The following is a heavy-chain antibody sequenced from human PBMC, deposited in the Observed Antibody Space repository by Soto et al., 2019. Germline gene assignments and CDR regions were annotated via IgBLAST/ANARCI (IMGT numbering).Heavy chain of an antibody. J-gene: IGHJ6*02. CDR3: ARYYYDSSGFHPNYYYGMDV. Sequence: QVTLKESGPVLVKPTETLTLTCTVSGFSLSNARMGVSWIRQPPGKALEWLAHIFSNDEKSYSTSLKSRLTISKDTSKSQVVVTMTNMDPVDTATYYCARYYYDSSGFHPNYYYGMDVWGQGTTVTVPS. D-gene: IGHD3-22*01. V-gene: IGHV2-26*01. CDR1: GFSLSNARMG. CDR2: IFSNDEK.